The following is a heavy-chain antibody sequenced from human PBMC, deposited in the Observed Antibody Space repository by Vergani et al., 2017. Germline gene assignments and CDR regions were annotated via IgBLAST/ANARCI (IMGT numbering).Heavy chain of an antibody. V-gene: IGHV4-39*01. Sequence: QMQLQESGPGLVKASETLSLTCTVSGDSIISRSYYWGWIRQPPGKGLEWIGSIYNSGNGDSSSSLKSRVTISADTSKNQFSLRLTSVTAADTAVYYCASGKYYSDGTSHFRGRYFDVWGRGTLVTGPS. D-gene: IGHD3-16*01. CDR2: IYNSGNG. J-gene: IGHJ2*01. CDR3: ASGKYYSDGTSHFRGRYFDV. CDR1: GDSIISRSYY.